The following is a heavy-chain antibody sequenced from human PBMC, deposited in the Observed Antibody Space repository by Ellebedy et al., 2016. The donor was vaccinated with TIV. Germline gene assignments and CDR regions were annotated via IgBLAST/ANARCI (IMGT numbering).Heavy chain of an antibody. V-gene: IGHV3-11*06. CDR2: ISPASIKT. CDR1: GFTFSNYY. J-gene: IGHJ4*02. D-gene: IGHD3-3*01. Sequence: PGGSLRLSCAASGFTFSNYYMGWVRQAPGKGLEWVSYISPASIKTNYGDSVKGRFTISRDNDKTSLYLHMNSLRAEDTAVYYCARACFGGACYFEHWGQGTQVIVSS. CDR3: ARACFGGACYFEH.